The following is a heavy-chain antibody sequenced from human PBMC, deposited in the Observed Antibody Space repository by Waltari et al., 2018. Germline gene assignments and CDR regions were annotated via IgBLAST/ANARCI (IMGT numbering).Heavy chain of an antibody. CDR3: AKEGLGGDRQFDY. V-gene: IGHV3-21*06. D-gene: IGHD2-21*02. J-gene: IGHJ4*02. CDR1: GFMFSSYS. CDR2: MSGDNTYT. Sequence: EVQLVESGGGLVQPGGSLRLSCVASGFMFSSYSMNWVRQAPGKGLEWGSSMSGDNTYTYYSGSVKGRFTISRDNAKNSLFLQMNGLRDEDTAIYYCAKEGLGGDRQFDYWGQGTLVSVSS.